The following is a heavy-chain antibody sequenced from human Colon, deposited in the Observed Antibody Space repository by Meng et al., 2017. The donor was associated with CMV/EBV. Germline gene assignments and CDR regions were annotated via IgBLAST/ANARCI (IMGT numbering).Heavy chain of an antibody. CDR2: ISGSSEYI. CDR3: ARALYDALTGYSRYFDL. V-gene: IGHV3-21*06. Sequence: LNSYSMFWVRQAPGKGLEWVSRISGSSEYIFYADSLKGRSAIYRDNAENSLFLQMRSLRAEDTSVYYCARALYDALTGYSRYFDLWGRGTLVTVSS. D-gene: IGHD3-9*01. J-gene: IGHJ2*01. CDR1: LNSYS.